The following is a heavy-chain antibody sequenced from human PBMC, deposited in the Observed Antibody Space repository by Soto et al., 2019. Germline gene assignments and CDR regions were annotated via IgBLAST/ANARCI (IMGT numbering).Heavy chain of an antibody. J-gene: IGHJ6*03. CDR1: GGSFSGYY. Sequence: SETLSLTCAVYGGSFSGYYWSWIRQPPGKGLEWIGEINHSGSTNYNPSLKSRVTISVDTSKNQFSPKLSSVTAADTAVYYCARGWGVYYYYMDVWGKGTTVTVSS. CDR2: INHSGST. D-gene: IGHD7-27*01. V-gene: IGHV4-34*01. CDR3: ARGWGVYYYYMDV.